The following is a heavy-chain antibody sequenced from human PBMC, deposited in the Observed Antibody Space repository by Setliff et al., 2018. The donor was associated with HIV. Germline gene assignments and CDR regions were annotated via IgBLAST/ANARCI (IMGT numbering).Heavy chain of an antibody. J-gene: IGHJ4*02. Sequence: GGSLRLSCAASGFTFTSYSMHWVRQAPGKGLEWLALISYDGSTTYYADSLKGRFTISRDNSKKTLYLQMKSLRGDDSAVYFCARARFSGSYYEGYFDDWGQGTLVTVSS. CDR2: ISYDGSTT. CDR1: GFTFTSYS. V-gene: IGHV3-30*03. D-gene: IGHD1-26*01. CDR3: ARARFSGSYYEGYFDD.